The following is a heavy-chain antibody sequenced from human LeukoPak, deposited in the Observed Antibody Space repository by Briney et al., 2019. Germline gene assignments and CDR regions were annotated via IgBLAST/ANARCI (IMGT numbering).Heavy chain of an antibody. J-gene: IGHJ5*02. V-gene: IGHV3-21*01. CDR2: ISSNSSYI. Sequence: PGGSLRLSCAASGFTFSSYSMNWVRQAPGKGLEWVSSISSNSSYIYYADSVKGRFTISRDNAKNSLYLQMNSLRAEDTAVYYCARVGSSWLHNWFDPWGQGTLVTVSS. CDR1: GFTFSSYS. CDR3: ARVGSSWLHNWFDP. D-gene: IGHD6-13*01.